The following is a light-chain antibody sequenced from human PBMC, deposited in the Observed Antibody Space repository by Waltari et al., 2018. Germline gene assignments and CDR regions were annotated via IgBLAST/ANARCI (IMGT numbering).Light chain of an antibody. CDR2: KAS. V-gene: IGKV1-5*03. J-gene: IGKJ2*01. Sequence: DIQMTPSPSTLSASVVDRVTITCRASQSISSWLAWYQQKPGKAPKLLIYKASSLESGVPSRFSGSESETEFTLTISSLQPDDFATYYCQQYNSYSQTFGQGTKLEIK. CDR3: QQYNSYSQT. CDR1: QSISSW.